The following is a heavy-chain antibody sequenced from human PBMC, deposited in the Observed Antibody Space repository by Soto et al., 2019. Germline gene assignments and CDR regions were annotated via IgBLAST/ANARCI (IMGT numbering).Heavy chain of an antibody. CDR3: AREADYTDAFDI. V-gene: IGHV3-33*01. D-gene: IGHD3-3*01. J-gene: IGHJ3*02. CDR1: GFTFSDYG. CDR2: IWYDGNNK. Sequence: QVQLVESGGGVVQPGRSLRLSCAASGFTFSDYGMHWVRQAPGKGLEWVAVIWYDGNNKYYTDSVKGRFTISRDNSKNTLDLQMNSLRAEDTAVYYCAREADYTDAFDIWGQGTMVTVSS.